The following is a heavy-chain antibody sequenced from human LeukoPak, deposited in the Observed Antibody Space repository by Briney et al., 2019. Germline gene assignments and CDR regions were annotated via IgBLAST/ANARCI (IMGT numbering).Heavy chain of an antibody. J-gene: IGHJ4*02. Sequence: PGRSLRLSCAASGFTFSNYAMHWVRQAPGKGLEWVAVISYDGSNKYYADSVKGRFTISRDNSKNTLYLQMNSLRAEDTAVYYCAKGEYYYGSGSYYYWGQGTLVTVSS. CDR1: GFTFSNYA. D-gene: IGHD3-10*01. CDR2: ISYDGSNK. CDR3: AKGEYYYGSGSYYY. V-gene: IGHV3-30-3*01.